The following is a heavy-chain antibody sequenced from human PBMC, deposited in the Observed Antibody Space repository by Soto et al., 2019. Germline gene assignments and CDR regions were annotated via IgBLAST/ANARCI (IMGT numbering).Heavy chain of an antibody. V-gene: IGHV3-33*01. CDR3: ARAPMGSWYYFDY. CDR2: IWYDGIDK. J-gene: IGHJ4*02. Sequence: QVQLVESGGGVVQPGRSLRLSCVASGFTFSSYGMHWVRQAPGKGLEWVAVIWYDGIDKYYGESVKGRFTISRDNTKNTLSIQMNSARGDDTAVYYCARAPMGSWYYFDYWGQGTLVTVSS. CDR1: GFTFSSYG. D-gene: IGHD6-13*01.